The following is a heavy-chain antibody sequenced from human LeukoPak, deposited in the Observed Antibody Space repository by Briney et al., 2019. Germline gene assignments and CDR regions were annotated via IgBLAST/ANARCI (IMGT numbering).Heavy chain of an antibody. CDR1: GYTFNNYW. D-gene: IGHD6-6*01. CDR2: MYPGDSDT. J-gene: IGHJ1*01. Sequence: GESLKISCKGSGYTFNNYWIGWVGQMPGKGLEWKAIMYPGDSDTKYSPSFQGQVIISVDRSINTAYLQWSGLKASDTAMYYCAIHRGSSEYFQHWGRGTLVTVST. CDR3: AIHRGSSEYFQH. V-gene: IGHV5-51*01.